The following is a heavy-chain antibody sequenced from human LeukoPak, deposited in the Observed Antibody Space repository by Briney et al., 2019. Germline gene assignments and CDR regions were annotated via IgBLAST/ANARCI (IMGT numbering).Heavy chain of an antibody. J-gene: IGHJ4*02. CDR1: GYTFTGYY. V-gene: IGHV1-2*04. CDR2: INPNSGGT. CDR3: ARGTYSSGWVDY. Sequence: ASVKVSCKASGYTFTGYYMHWVRQAPGQGLEWMGWINPNSGGTNYAQKFQGWVTMTRDTSISTAYMELSRLRSDDTAVYNCARGTYSSGWVDYWGQGTLVTVSS. D-gene: IGHD6-19*01.